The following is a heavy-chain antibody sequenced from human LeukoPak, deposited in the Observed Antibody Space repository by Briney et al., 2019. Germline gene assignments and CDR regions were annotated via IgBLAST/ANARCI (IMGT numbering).Heavy chain of an antibody. CDR3: AGEREGRFFDY. J-gene: IGHJ4*02. Sequence: GGSLRLSCAVSGLTFRSYWMSWVRQAPGKGLEWVANINQDGSEKYFVDSVKGRFTISRDNAKNSLHLQMNTLRAEDTAVYYCAGEREGRFFDYWGQGTLVTVSS. V-gene: IGHV3-7*01. D-gene: IGHD1-26*01. CDR1: GLTFRSYW. CDR2: INQDGSEK.